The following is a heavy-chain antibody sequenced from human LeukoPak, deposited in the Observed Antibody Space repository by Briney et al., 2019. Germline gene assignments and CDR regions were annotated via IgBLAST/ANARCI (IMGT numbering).Heavy chain of an antibody. CDR1: GFTFNIYE. D-gene: IGHD2-21*02. CDR2: ITSSGSTI. J-gene: IGHJ4*02. V-gene: IGHV3-48*03. Sequence: RGSLRLSCAASGFTFNIYEMNWVRQAAGKGLEWVSYITSSGSTIHYADSVKGRFTISRDNAKNSLYLQLSSLRAEDTAVYYCARARCGDDCFPPYYFDYWGQGTLVTVSS. CDR3: ARARCGDDCFPPYYFDY.